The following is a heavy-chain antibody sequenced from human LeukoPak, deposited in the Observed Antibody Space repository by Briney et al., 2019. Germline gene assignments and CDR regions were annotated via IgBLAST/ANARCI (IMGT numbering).Heavy chain of an antibody. V-gene: IGHV4-34*01. J-gene: IGHJ4*02. Sequence: SETLSLTCAVYGGSFSGYYWSWIRQPPGKGLGWIGEINHSGSTNYNPSLKSRVTISVDTSKNQFSLKLSSVTAADTAVYYCARLSSSWYKYYLDYWGQGTLVTVSS. CDR3: ARLSSSWYKYYLDY. CDR1: GGSFSGYY. D-gene: IGHD6-13*01. CDR2: INHSGST.